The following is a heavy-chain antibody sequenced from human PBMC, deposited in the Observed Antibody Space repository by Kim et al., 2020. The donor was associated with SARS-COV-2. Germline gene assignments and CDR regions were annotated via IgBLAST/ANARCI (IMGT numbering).Heavy chain of an antibody. Sequence: GGSLRLSCAASGFTFSSYSMNWVRQAPGKGLEWVSSISSSSSYIYYADSVKGRFTISRDNAKNSLHLQMNSLRAEDTAVYYCARGGTTTIPDYWGQGTLVTVSS. CDR1: GFTFSSYS. J-gene: IGHJ4*02. D-gene: IGHD3-16*01. CDR3: ARGGTTTIPDY. CDR2: ISSSSSYI. V-gene: IGHV3-21*01.